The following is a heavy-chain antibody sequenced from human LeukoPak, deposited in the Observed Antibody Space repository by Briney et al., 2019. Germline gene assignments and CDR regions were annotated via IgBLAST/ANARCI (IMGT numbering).Heavy chain of an antibody. CDR1: GYTFTNYF. CDR3: AREVDWYFDL. J-gene: IGHJ2*01. V-gene: IGHV1-46*01. Sequence: EASVKVSCKASGYTFTNYFIHWVRQAPGQGLEWLGVINPSGGATSYAQKFPGRVTMTRDTSTSTAYMELSSLRSDDTAVYYCAREVDWYFDLWGRGTLVTVSS. CDR2: INPSGGAT.